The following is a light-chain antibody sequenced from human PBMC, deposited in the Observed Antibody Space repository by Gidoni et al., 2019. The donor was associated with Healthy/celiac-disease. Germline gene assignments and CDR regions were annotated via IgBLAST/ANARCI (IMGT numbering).Light chain of an antibody. Sequence: DIHMTLSPSTLSVSVGDRVTITCRASQSISSWLAWYQQKPGKARKLLIYKAFSLESGVPSRFSGSGGGTEVTLTISSVQPDDFATYYCQQYNSYPSFGQGTKVEIK. V-gene: IGKV1-5*03. J-gene: IGKJ1*01. CDR1: QSISSW. CDR3: QQYNSYPS. CDR2: KAF.